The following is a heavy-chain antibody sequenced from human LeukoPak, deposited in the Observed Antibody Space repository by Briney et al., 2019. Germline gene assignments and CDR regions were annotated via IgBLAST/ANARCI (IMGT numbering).Heavy chain of an antibody. V-gene: IGHV3-7*01. D-gene: IGHD4-17*01. Sequence: SGGSLRPFCAASGFTFSTYSMSWVRQAPGKGLDWVASINQDGSAEYYVDSVRGRFTISRDNAKNSLYLQVNSLRVDDTAVYYCVRLFGGVTTFDYWGQGTLVTVSS. CDR3: VRLFGGVTTFDY. CDR2: INQDGSAE. J-gene: IGHJ4*02. CDR1: GFTFSTYS.